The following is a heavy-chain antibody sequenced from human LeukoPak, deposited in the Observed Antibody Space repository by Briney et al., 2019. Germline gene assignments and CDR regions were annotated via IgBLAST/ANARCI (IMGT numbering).Heavy chain of an antibody. V-gene: IGHV3-48*03. CDR2: ISSGGGANR. CDR1: GLTFSSYE. Sequence: GGSLRLSCAASGLTFSSYEMMWVRQAPGKGLEWVSYISSGGGANRFYSESVKGRFTISRDNAKNSLYLHMNSLRAEDTGVYYCARIGTTTRGPAGLDVWGQGTTVTVSS. J-gene: IGHJ6*02. CDR3: ARIGTTTRGPAGLDV. D-gene: IGHD2/OR15-2a*01.